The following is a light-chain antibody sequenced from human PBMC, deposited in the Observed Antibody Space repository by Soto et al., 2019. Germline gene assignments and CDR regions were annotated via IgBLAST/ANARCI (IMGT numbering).Light chain of an antibody. CDR3: SSYAGSNKLV. CDR2: EVN. Sequence: QSALTQPPSASGSPGQSVTISCTGTSSDVGGYNYVSWYQQHPGKAPKLMIYEVNQRPSGVPDRFSGSKSGNTASLTVSGLQAEDEADYYCSSYAGSNKLVFGGGTKLTVL. J-gene: IGLJ2*01. V-gene: IGLV2-8*01. CDR1: SSDVGGYNY.